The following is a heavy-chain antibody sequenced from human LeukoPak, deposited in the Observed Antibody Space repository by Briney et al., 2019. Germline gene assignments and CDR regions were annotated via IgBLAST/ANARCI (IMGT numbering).Heavy chain of an antibody. Sequence: GASVKVSCKASGYTFTGYYMHWVRQAPGQGLEWMGCINPNSCGTNYAQKVQGRVTMTRDTSLSTAYMELSTLRSDDTAVYYCAREAAPYSSRWYFDYWGQGTLVTVSS. CDR1: GYTFTGYY. V-gene: IGHV1-2*02. CDR2: INPNSCGT. D-gene: IGHD6-13*01. J-gene: IGHJ4*02. CDR3: AREAAPYSSRWYFDY.